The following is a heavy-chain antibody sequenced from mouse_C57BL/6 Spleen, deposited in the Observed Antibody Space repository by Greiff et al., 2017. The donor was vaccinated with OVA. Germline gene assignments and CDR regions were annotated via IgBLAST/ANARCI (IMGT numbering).Heavy chain of an antibody. J-gene: IGHJ2*01. CDR2: IYPGDGDT. D-gene: IGHD2-4*01. Sequence: VQLQESGPELVKPGASVKISCKASGYAFSSSWMNWVKQRPGKGLEWIGRIYPGDGDTNYNGKFKGKATLTADKSSSTAYMQLSSLTSEDSAVYFCARERLRRSSDYWGEGTTLSVSS. CDR1: GYAFSSSW. V-gene: IGHV1-82*01. CDR3: ARERLRRSSDY.